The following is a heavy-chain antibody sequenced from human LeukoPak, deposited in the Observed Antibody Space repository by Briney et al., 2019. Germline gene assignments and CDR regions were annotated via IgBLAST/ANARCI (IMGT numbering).Heavy chain of an antibody. J-gene: IGHJ3*02. CDR1: EFTFSSYA. D-gene: IGHD4-17*01. CDR2: TIASGALT. Sequence: GGSLRLSCAASEFTFSSYAMSWVRQAPGKGLEWVSGTIASGALTHYADFVKGRFTISRDNSKNSLYLQMNSLRAEDTAVYYCAREHGDNDAFDIWGQGTMVTVSS. V-gene: IGHV3-23*01. CDR3: AREHGDNDAFDI.